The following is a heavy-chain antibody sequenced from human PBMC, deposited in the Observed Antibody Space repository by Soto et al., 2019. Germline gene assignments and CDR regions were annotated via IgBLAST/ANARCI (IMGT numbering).Heavy chain of an antibody. V-gene: IGHV4-4*02. CDR2: IYHSGST. CDR1: GGSISSSNW. Sequence: QVQLQETGPGLVKPSGTLSLTCAVSGGSISSSNWWSWVRQPPGKGLEWIGEIYHSGSTNYNPTLKCRVTISVDRSKSQFSLKLSSVTAADTAVYYWGWCPNSRGYYPRWYYYGMDVWCQGPTVTVSS. J-gene: IGHJ6*02. CDR3: GWCPNSRGYYPRWYYYGMDV. D-gene: IGHD3-22*01.